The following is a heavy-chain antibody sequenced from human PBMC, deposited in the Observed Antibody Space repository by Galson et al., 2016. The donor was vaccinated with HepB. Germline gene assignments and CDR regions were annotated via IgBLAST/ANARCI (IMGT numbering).Heavy chain of an antibody. CDR3: AREVPDTYPRGWAYDY. CDR1: GLSFTKYD. J-gene: IGHJ4*02. V-gene: IGHV3-13*01. CDR2: IGTTGDT. D-gene: IGHD1-26*01. Sequence: SLRLSCAASGLSFTKYDMHWVRQATGKGLEWVAAIGTTGDTYYSGPVTGRFTISRDNAKNSLYLQMTILRAEDTAVYYCAREVPDTYPRGWAYDYWGQGTLVTVSS.